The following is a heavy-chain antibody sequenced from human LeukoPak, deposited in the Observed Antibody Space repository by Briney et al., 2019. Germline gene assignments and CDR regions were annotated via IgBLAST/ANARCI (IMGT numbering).Heavy chain of an antibody. CDR3: ARVDRRQHDGYNEW. V-gene: IGHV3-11*04. D-gene: IGHD5-24*01. J-gene: IGHJ4*02. CDR2: ISSSGSTI. Sequence: GGSLRLSCAASGFTFSDYYMSWIRQAPGKGLEWVSYISSSGSTIYYADSVKGRFTISRDNSKNTLYLQMNSLRAEDTAVYYCARVDRRQHDGYNEWWGQGTLVTVSS. CDR1: GFTFSDYY.